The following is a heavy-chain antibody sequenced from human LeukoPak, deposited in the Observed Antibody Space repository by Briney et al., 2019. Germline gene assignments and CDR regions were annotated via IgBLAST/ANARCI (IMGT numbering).Heavy chain of an antibody. CDR3: AKDAVSSSPHTFDY. Sequence: GGSLRLSCAASGFIVSGDFMSWVRQAPGKGLEWVSVIYSDGSTYYADSVKGRFTISRDNSKNTPYLQMNSLRAEDTAVYYCAKDAVSSSPHTFDYWGQGTLVTVSS. V-gene: IGHV3-53*01. D-gene: IGHD6-13*01. CDR1: GFIVSGDF. J-gene: IGHJ4*02. CDR2: IYSDGST.